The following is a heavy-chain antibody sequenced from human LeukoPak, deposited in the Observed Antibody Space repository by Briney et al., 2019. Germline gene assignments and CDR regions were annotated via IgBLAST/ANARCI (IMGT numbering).Heavy chain of an antibody. CDR2: ISSSSSYI. J-gene: IGHJ4*02. D-gene: IGHD7-27*01. CDR3: ARGKKTGDQYYFDY. CDR1: GFTFSSYS. Sequence: PGGSLRLSCAASGFTFSSYSMNWVRQAPGKGLEWVSSISSSSSYIYYADSVKGRFTISRDNAKNSLYLQMNSLRAEDTAVYYCARGKKTGDQYYFDYWGQGTLVTVSS. V-gene: IGHV3-21*01.